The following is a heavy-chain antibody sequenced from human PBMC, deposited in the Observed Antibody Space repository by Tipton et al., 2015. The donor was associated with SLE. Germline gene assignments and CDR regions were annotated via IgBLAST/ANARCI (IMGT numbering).Heavy chain of an antibody. Sequence: TLSLTCAVSGGAISSTYWRWVCRHPGKGLKWVGYIFYTGPTNYNPSLKSRVTISLDTSRNQSSLILSSMTAADTAMYYCAGGRTRYLCVCWGQGTLATVSS. CDR2: IFYTGPT. D-gene: IGHD5/OR15-5a*01. CDR1: GGAISSTY. V-gene: IGHV4-59*13. J-gene: IGHJ4*02. CDR3: AGGRTRYLCVC.